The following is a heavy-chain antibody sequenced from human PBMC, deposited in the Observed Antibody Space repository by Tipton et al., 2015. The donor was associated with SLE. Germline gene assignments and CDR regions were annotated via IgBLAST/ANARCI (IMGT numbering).Heavy chain of an antibody. Sequence: TLSLTCAVYGGSFSGYYWSWIRQPPGEGLEWIGEINHSGSTNYNPSLKSRVTISVDTSKNQFSLKLTSVTAADTAVYFCAREWADDAFDIWGRGTRVTVSS. CDR2: INHSGST. J-gene: IGHJ3*02. D-gene: IGHD2-8*01. CDR1: GGSFSGYY. V-gene: IGHV4-34*01. CDR3: AREWADDAFDI.